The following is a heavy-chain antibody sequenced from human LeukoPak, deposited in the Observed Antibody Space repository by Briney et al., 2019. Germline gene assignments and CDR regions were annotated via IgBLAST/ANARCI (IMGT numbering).Heavy chain of an antibody. CDR3: ARGRPGPGIAVATRLDY. D-gene: IGHD6-19*01. CDR1: GGSFSGYY. Sequence: PSETLSLTCAVYGGSFSGYYWSWIRQPPGQGLEWIGEINHSGSTNYNPSLKSRVTISVDTSKNQFSLKLSSVTAADTAVYYCARGRPGPGIAVATRLDYWGQGTLVTVSS. CDR2: INHSGST. J-gene: IGHJ4*02. V-gene: IGHV4-34*01.